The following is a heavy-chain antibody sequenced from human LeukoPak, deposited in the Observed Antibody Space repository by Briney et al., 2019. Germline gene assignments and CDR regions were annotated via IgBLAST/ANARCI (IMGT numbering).Heavy chain of an antibody. CDR3: AKASVVAGRNAFDI. D-gene: IGHD3-22*01. V-gene: IGHV3-23*01. CDR2: IGGSGTST. CDR1: GFIFSSYA. J-gene: IGHJ3*02. Sequence: GESLRLSCAASGFIFSSYATSWVRQAPGKGLEWVSVIGGSGTSTYYADSVKGRFTISRDNSKNMLYLQMNSLRVEDTAIYYCAKASVVAGRNAFDIWGQGTMVTVSS.